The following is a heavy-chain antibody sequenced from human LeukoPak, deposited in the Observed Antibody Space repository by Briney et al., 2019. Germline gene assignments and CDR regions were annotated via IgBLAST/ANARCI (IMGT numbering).Heavy chain of an antibody. J-gene: IGHJ4*02. CDR3: AREGNRSSDSSASYPLDY. D-gene: IGHD1-26*01. Sequence: ASVKVSCKASGYTFSSNDINWVRQATGQGLEWMGWMNPHSGNTGYAQKFQGRVTIARNSSISTAYMELSSLRSEDTAVYYCAREGNRSSDSSASYPLDYWGQGTLVTVSS. CDR1: GYTFSSND. CDR2: MNPHSGNT. V-gene: IGHV1-8*01.